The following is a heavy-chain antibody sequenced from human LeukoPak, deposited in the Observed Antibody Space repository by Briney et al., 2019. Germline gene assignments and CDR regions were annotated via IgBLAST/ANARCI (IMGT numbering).Heavy chain of an antibody. CDR1: GYSFTDKY. CDR3: ARGFGGPLDY. J-gene: IGHJ4*02. V-gene: IGHV1-2*02. D-gene: IGHD3-10*01. Sequence: ASVKVSCKASGYSFTDKYMHWVRQAPGQGLEWMGWINPKSGGTNYAQKFQGRVTMTTDTSMSTAYMELSRLTSDDTAVYYCARGFGGPLDYWGQGTLVTVSS. CDR2: INPKSGGT.